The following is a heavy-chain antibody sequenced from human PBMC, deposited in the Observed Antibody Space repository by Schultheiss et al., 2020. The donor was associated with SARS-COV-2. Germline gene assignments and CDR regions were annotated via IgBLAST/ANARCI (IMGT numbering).Heavy chain of an antibody. D-gene: IGHD2-15*01. CDR1: GGSISSGGYS. Sequence: SETLSLTCAVSGGSISSGGYSWSWIRQPPGKGLEWIGYIYHSGSTYYNPSLKSRVTISVDRSKNQFSLKLSSVTAADTAVYYCARVSIGGPPPGYCSGGSCYSGWFDPWGQGTLVTVSS. CDR2: IYHSGST. J-gene: IGHJ5*02. V-gene: IGHV4-30-2*01. CDR3: ARVSIGGPPPGYCSGGSCYSGWFDP.